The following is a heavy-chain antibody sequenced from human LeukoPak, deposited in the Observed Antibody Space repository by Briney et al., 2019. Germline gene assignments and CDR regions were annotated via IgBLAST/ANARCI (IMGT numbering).Heavy chain of an antibody. V-gene: IGHV3-74*01. CDR1: GFTFSSYW. J-gene: IGHJ5*02. Sequence: GGSLRLSCAASGFTFSSYWMHWVRQAPGKGLVWVSRINSDGNSTSYADSVKGRFTISRDNAKNTLYLQMNSLRAEDTAVYYCARDSLPIYYGSGSPNWFDPWGQGTLVTVSS. D-gene: IGHD3-10*01. CDR2: INSDGNST. CDR3: ARDSLPIYYGSGSPNWFDP.